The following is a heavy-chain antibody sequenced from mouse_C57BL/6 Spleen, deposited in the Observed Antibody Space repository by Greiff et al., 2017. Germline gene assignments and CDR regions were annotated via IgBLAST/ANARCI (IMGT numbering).Heavy chain of an antibody. CDR1: GYTFTSYW. CDR2: IDPSDSET. Sequence: QVQLKQPGAELVRPGSSVKLSCKASGYTFTSYWVHWVKQRPIQGLEWIGNIDPSDSETHYNQKFKDKATLTVDKSSSTAYMQLSSLTSEDSAVYYCARSGQLGGNYYFDYWGQGTTLTVSS. V-gene: IGHV1-52*01. D-gene: IGHD4-1*02. CDR3: ARSGQLGGNYYFDY. J-gene: IGHJ2*01.